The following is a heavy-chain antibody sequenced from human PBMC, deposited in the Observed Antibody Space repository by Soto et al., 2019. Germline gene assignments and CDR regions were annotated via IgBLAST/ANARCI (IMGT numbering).Heavy chain of an antibody. D-gene: IGHD3-10*01. Sequence: EVQLLDSGGGLVQPGGSLRLSCAASGLPFSGYALTWAGQAPGKGLEWVSAISGGGDATFYADSVKGRFTISRDNSKNTLYLQMNTLRAEDTAVYYCARKVSGSTGRPDLWYFDLWGRGTLVTVSS. CDR3: ARKVSGSTGRPDLWYFDL. V-gene: IGHV3-23*01. CDR2: ISGGGDAT. J-gene: IGHJ2*01. CDR1: GLPFSGYA.